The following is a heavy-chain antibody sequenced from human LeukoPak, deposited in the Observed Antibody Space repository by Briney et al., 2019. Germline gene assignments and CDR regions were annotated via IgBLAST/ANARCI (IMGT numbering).Heavy chain of an antibody. CDR3: ATNTYSSGMARY. Sequence: GASVKVSCKVSGYTLTELSMHWVRQAPGKGLEWMGGFDPEDGETIYAQKFQGRVTMTEDTSTDTAYMEPSSLRSEDTAVYYCATNTYSSGMARYWGQGTLVTVSS. J-gene: IGHJ4*02. V-gene: IGHV1-24*01. CDR2: FDPEDGET. D-gene: IGHD6-19*01. CDR1: GYTLTELS.